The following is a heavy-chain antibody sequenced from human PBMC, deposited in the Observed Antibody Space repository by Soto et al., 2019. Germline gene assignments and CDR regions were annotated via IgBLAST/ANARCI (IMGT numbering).Heavy chain of an antibody. Sequence: GGPLRLSCAASGFTFDDYTMHWVRQTPGKGLEWVSLISWDGDSAYYADSVRGRFTISRDNSKNSLFLQMNNVRAEDAALYFCAKGTRGNSPELDFWGQGTLVTVSS. D-gene: IGHD1-1*01. CDR1: GFTFDDYT. CDR2: ISWDGDSA. J-gene: IGHJ4*02. CDR3: AKGTRGNSPELDF. V-gene: IGHV3-43*01.